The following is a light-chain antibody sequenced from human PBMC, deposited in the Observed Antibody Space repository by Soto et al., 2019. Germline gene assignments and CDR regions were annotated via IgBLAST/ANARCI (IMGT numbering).Light chain of an antibody. CDR1: SSDVGGSNY. CDR3: YSYTSSSTVL. Sequence: QSALTQPASVSGSPGQSITISCTGISSDVGGSNYVSWYQQHPDKAPKLMIYDVSNRRSGVSNRFSGSKSGNTASLTISWLQAEDEADYYCYSYTSSSTVLFGGGTQLTVL. V-gene: IGLV2-14*01. CDR2: DVS. J-gene: IGLJ2*01.